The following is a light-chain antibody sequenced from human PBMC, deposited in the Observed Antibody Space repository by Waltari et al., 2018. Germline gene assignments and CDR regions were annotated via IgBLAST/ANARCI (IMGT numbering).Light chain of an antibody. Sequence: EIVMTNSPATLSVSPGERATLSCRASQSVSSNLAWYQQKPGQAPRLLIYGASTRATGIPARFSGSGSGTEFTLTISSLQSEDFAVYYCQQYNNWPPLYTFGQGTKLEIK. V-gene: IGKV3-15*01. J-gene: IGKJ2*01. CDR2: GAS. CDR3: QQYNNWPPLYT. CDR1: QSVSSN.